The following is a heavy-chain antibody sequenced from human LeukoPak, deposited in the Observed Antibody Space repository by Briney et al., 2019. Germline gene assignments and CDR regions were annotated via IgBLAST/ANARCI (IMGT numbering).Heavy chain of an antibody. CDR3: ARAYGSGSYYYYYGMDV. CDR2: IYYSGST. CDR1: GDSITNYY. Sequence: PSETLSLTCTVSGDSITNYYWSWIRQPPGKGLEWIGYIYYSGSTNYNPSLMSRVTISIDTSKNQFSLKLSSVTAADTAVYYCARAYGSGSYYYYYGMDVWGQGTTVTVSS. D-gene: IGHD3-10*01. J-gene: IGHJ6*02. V-gene: IGHV4-59*01.